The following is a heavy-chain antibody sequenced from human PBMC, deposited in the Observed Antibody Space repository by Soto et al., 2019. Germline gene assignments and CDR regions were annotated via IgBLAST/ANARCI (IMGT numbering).Heavy chain of an antibody. CDR2: INPSRGSA. J-gene: IGHJ4*02. Sequence: ASVKVSCKASGFPFTSFFIHWVRQAPGQGLEWMGVINPSRGSANYAQKFQGRLTLTRDTSSSTVYMDLSSLKSEDTALYYCVRAPNFFEIWGQGALVTAPQ. CDR3: VRAPNFFEI. CDR1: GFPFTSFF. V-gene: IGHV1-46*01.